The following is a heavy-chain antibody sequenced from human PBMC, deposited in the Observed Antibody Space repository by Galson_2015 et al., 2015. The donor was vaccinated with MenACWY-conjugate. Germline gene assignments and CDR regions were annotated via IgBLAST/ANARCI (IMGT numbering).Heavy chain of an antibody. Sequence: QSGAEVKKPGESLKISCKASGYTFTSYWIGWVRQMPGKGLEWMGIIYPGDSDTRHSPSFQGQVTFSADDSISTAYLQWSSLKASTAMYYCARLRRGYRYGNVDYWGQGTLVTVSS. D-gene: IGHD5-18*01. V-gene: IGHV5-51*01. CDR2: IYPGDSDT. J-gene: IGHJ4*02. CDR3: ARLRRGYRYGNVDY. CDR1: GYTFTSYW.